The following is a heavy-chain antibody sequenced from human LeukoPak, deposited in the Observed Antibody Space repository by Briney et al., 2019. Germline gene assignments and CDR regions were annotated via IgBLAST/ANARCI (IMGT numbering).Heavy chain of an antibody. J-gene: IGHJ6*03. D-gene: IGHD4-17*01. CDR3: ARCVQGGDYDNGVYYYMDV. CDR2: INTNTGNP. Sequence: ASVKVSCKASGYTFTSYAMNWVRQAPGQGLEWMGWINTNTGNPTYAQGFTGRFVFSLDTSVSTAYLQISSLKAEDTAVYYCARCVQGGDYDNGVYYYMDVWGKGTTVTVSS. CDR1: GYTFTSYA. V-gene: IGHV7-4-1*02.